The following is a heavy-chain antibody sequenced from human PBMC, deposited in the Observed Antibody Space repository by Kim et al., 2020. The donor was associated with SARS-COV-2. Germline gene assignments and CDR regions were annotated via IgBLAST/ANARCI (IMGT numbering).Heavy chain of an antibody. Sequence: ASVKVSCKASGYTFTSYGISWVRQAPGQGLEWMGWISAYNGNTNYAQKLQGRVTMTTDTSTSTAYMELRSLRSDDTAVYYCARDPESCCSSTSSHRDPYYYYGMDVWGQGTTVTVSS. D-gene: IGHD2-2*01. V-gene: IGHV1-18*04. CDR2: ISAYNGNT. CDR3: ARDPESCCSSTSSHRDPYYYYGMDV. CDR1: GYTFTSYG. J-gene: IGHJ6*02.